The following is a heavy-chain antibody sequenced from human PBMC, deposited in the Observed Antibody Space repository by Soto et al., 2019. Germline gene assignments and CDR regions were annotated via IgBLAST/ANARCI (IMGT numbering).Heavy chain of an antibody. CDR1: GFTFSSYA. J-gene: IGHJ5*02. Sequence: XGSLILSCAAAGFTFSSYAMSWVRQAPGKGLEWVSAISGSGDATYYADSVKGRVTISRDSSKNTLYLQMNSLRADETAVYYCAILNPSEANWFDHWGQGTPVTVSS. V-gene: IGHV3-23*01. D-gene: IGHD3-9*01. CDR2: ISGSGDAT. CDR3: AILNPSEANWFDH.